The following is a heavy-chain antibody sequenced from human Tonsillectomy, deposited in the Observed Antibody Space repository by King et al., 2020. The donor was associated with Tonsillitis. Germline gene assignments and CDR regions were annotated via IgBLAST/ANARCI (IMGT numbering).Heavy chain of an antibody. D-gene: IGHD2-15*01. CDR1: GYTFTGYY. CDR3: ASLRGYCSGGSCSEV. V-gene: IGHV1-2*02. Sequence: VQLVESGAEVKKPGASVKVSCKASGYTFTGYYMHWVRQAPGQGLEWMGWINPNSGGTNYAQKFQGRVTMTRDTSISTAYMELSRLRSDDTAVYYCASLRGYCSGGSCSEVWGQGTLVTVSS. J-gene: IGHJ4*02. CDR2: INPNSGGT.